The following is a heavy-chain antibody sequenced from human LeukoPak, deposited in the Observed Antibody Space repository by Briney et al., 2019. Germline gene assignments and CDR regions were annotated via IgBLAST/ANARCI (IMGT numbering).Heavy chain of an antibody. CDR2: IYYSGST. Sequence: SSETLSLTCTVSGGSISSGGYYWSWIRQHPGKGLEWIGYIYYSGSTYYNPSLKSRVTISVDTSKNQFSLKLSSVTAADTAVYYCARGFLSPPTNDAFDIWGQGTMVTVSS. CDR3: ARGFLSPPTNDAFDI. V-gene: IGHV4-31*03. CDR1: GGSISSGGYY. J-gene: IGHJ3*02. D-gene: IGHD2-8*01.